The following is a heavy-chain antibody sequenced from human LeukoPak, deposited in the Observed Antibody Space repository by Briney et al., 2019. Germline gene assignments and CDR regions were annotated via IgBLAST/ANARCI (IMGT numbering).Heavy chain of an antibody. D-gene: IGHD2-21*01. V-gene: IGHV4-61*05. CDR2: IYYSGST. CDR1: GGSISSTVSF. J-gene: IGHJ6*03. Sequence: SETLSLTCTVSGGSISSTVSFWGWLRQPPGKGLELIGHIYYSGSTNYNPALKSRVTISVDTSKNQSSLKLSSVTAADTAVYYCASGAYRYYYMDVWGKGTTVTISS. CDR3: ASGAYRYYYMDV.